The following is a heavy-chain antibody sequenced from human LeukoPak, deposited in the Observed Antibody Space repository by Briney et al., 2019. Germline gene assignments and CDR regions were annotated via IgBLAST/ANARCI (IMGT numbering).Heavy chain of an antibody. CDR2: MNPNSGNT. D-gene: IGHD6-19*01. J-gene: IGHJ4*02. CDR3: ARGPAPKIRSSGWYGNY. CDR1: GYTFTSYD. Sequence: ASVKVSCKASGYTFTSYDINWVRQATGQGLEWMGWMNPNSGNTGYAQKFQGRVTMTRNTSISTAYMELSSLRSEDTAVYYCARGPAPKIRSSGWYGNYWGQGTLVTVSS. V-gene: IGHV1-8*01.